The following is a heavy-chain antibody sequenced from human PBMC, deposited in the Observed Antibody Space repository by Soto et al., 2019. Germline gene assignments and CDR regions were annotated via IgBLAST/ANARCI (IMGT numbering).Heavy chain of an antibody. V-gene: IGHV3-23*01. D-gene: IGHD2-2*01. J-gene: IGHJ6*02. Sequence: EMQLLESGGGLVQPGGSLRLSCAASGFSFSDYAMSWVRQAPGKGLEWVSAIPVSGDTTYYADSVKGRFTISRDNSKNTLFLQMNGLRAEETAVYHCAKVIFPAAGNDAMDVWGQGTTVAVSS. CDR1: GFSFSDYA. CDR3: AKVIFPAAGNDAMDV. CDR2: IPVSGDTT.